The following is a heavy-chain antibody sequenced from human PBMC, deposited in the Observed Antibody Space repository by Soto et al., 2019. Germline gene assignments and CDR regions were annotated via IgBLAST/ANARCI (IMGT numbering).Heavy chain of an antibody. Sequence: QVQLVQSGAEVKKPGASVKVSCRAFGYTFTNHGISWVRQAPGQGLEWMGWINANNGNTNYAQTLQGRVTMTTDTSTSTAYMELRSLRSDDTAVYYCARDTMTGYLQFDYWGQGTLVTVSS. CDR2: INANNGNT. V-gene: IGHV1-18*01. J-gene: IGHJ4*02. CDR1: GYTFTNHG. D-gene: IGHD3-9*01. CDR3: ARDTMTGYLQFDY.